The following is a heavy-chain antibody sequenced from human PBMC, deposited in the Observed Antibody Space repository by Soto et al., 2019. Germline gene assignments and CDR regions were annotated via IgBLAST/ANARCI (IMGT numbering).Heavy chain of an antibody. CDR3: ARKNYYADRGFYDY. CDR2: ISPTSEYI. D-gene: IGHD3-10*01. V-gene: IGHV3-21*01. CDR1: GFSFSRHS. J-gene: IGHJ4*02. Sequence: PGGSLRLSCAASGFSFSRHSMNWVRQAPGKGLEWVSSISPTSEYIYHADSVKGRFTISRDNAKNSLYLQMDSLRADDTAVYYCARKNYYADRGFYDYWGQGA.